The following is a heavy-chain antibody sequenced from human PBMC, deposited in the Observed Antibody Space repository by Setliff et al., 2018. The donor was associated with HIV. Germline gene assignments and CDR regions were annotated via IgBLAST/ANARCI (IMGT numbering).Heavy chain of an antibody. CDR3: AGTPYSSSSDV. Sequence: PSETLSLTCTVSGAPLSSYYLNWIRQPPGKGLEWIGYIFYSGTTNYNPSLKSRVTMSVDASKNQFSLILSSVTAADTAVYYCAGTPYSSSSDVWGQGTTVTVSS. CDR1: GAPLSSYY. J-gene: IGHJ6*02. D-gene: IGHD2-2*01. V-gene: IGHV4-59*01. CDR2: IFYSGTT.